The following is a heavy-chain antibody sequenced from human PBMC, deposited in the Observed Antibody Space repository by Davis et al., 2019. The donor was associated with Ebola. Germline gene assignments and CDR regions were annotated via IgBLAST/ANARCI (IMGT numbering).Heavy chain of an antibody. CDR3: ARDLYCSSTSCSEVVDV. J-gene: IGHJ6*02. V-gene: IGHV1-8*01. D-gene: IGHD2-2*01. CDR2: MNPKNGNT. CDR1: GYTFTTYD. Sequence: ASVKVSCKASGYTFTTYDITWVRQATGQGLEWMGWMNPKNGNTGYAQKFQGRVTMTSNTSISTAYMELNSLRSEDTAVYYCARDLYCSSTSCSEVVDVWGQGTTVTVSS.